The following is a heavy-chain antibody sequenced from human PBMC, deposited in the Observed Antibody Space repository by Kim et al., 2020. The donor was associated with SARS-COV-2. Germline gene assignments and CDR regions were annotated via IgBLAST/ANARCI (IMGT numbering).Heavy chain of an antibody. J-gene: IGHJ5*02. Sequence: ASVKVSCKVSGYSLSEVSIHWVRQAPGKGLEWMGGFEPEEGETLYAQKFQGRVTMTEDKSTETAYMELTSLRSEDTAVYYCATRGDIEVLSIAPEGWFDPWGQGTLVTVSS. CDR2: FEPEEGET. CDR1: GYSLSEVS. V-gene: IGHV1-24*01. CDR3: ATRGDIEVLSIAPEGWFDP. D-gene: IGHD2-15*01.